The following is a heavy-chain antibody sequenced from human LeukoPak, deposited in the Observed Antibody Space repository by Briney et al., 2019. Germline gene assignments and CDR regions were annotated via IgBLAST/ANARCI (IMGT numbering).Heavy chain of an antibody. D-gene: IGHD1-14*01. CDR1: GYTFTSYG. J-gene: IGHJ4*02. CDR3: ARVTQPPRGAGFDN. Sequence: GASVKVSCKASGYTFTSYGISWVRQAPGQGREWMGWISAYNGNTNYAQKLQGRVTMTTDTSTSTGYMELRSLRSDDTAVYYCARVTQPPRGAGFDNWGQGTLVTVSS. V-gene: IGHV1-18*01. CDR2: ISAYNGNT.